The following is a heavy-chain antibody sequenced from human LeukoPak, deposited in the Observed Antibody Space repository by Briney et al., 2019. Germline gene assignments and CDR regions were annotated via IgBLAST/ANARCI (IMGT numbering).Heavy chain of an antibody. J-gene: IGHJ1*01. D-gene: IGHD5-18*01. V-gene: IGHV3-21*01. Sequence: GGSLRLSCAASGFTFSSYAMSWVRQAPGKGLEWVSSISSSSSYIYYADSVKGRFTISRDNAKNSLYLQMNSLRAEDTAVYYCARGGYGYFQHWGQGTLITVSS. CDR1: GFTFSSYA. CDR2: ISSSSSYI. CDR3: ARGGYGYFQH.